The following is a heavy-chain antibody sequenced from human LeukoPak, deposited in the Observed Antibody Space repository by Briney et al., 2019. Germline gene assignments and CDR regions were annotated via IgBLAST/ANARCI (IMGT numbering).Heavy chain of an antibody. Sequence: ASVKVSCKASGYTFTSYGISWVRQAPGQGLEWMGWISAYNGNTNYAQKLQGRVTMTTDTSTSTAYMELRSLRSDDTAVYYCATVKVDDLNFDYWGQGTLVTVSS. D-gene: IGHD1-1*01. V-gene: IGHV1-18*01. CDR1: GYTFTSYG. CDR2: ISAYNGNT. J-gene: IGHJ4*02. CDR3: ATVKVDDLNFDY.